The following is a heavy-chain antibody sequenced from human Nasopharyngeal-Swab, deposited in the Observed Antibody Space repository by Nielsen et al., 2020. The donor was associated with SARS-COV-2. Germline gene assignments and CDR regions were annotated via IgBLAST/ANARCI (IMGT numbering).Heavy chain of an antibody. V-gene: IGHV3-15*01. Sequence: GESLKISCAASGLTFTSAWMNWVRQAPGKGLEWVGRIRSGTDVETIDFAVPVKGRFTISRDDSTNTLYLQMNSLKPEDTAVYFCTTGPAAFFFIPCFFENWGHGTLVTVSS. CDR1: GLTFTSAW. CDR2: IRSGTDVETI. J-gene: IGHJ4*01. CDR3: TTGPAAFFFIPCFFEN. D-gene: IGHD2-21*01.